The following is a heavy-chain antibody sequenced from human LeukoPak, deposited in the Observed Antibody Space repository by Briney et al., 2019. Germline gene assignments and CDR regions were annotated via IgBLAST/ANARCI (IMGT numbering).Heavy chain of an antibody. V-gene: IGHV1-46*01. CDR2: INPSGGST. Sequence: GASVKVSCKASGYTFTGYYMHWVRQAPGQGLEWMGIINPSGGSTSYAQKFQGRVTMTRDTSTSTVYMELSSLRSEDTAVYYCARELRQWLVPTYYYYGMDVWGQGTTVTVSS. D-gene: IGHD6-19*01. J-gene: IGHJ6*02. CDR1: GYTFTGYY. CDR3: ARELRQWLVPTYYYYGMDV.